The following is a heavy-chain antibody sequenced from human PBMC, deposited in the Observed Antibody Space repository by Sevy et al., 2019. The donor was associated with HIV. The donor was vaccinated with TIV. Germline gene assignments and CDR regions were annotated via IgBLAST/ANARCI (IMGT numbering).Heavy chain of an antibody. J-gene: IGHJ4*02. CDR2: ISDSAYNT. CDR1: GFTFSSYA. CDR3: TKDEAYTVATSYYFDY. V-gene: IGHV3-23*01. Sequence: RGSLRLSCAASGFTFSSYAMSWVRQAPGKGLEWVSGISDSAYNTYYADSVKGRFTISRDNSKNSLYLQMNSLRAEDTAVYYCTKDEAYTVATSYYFDYWGQGTLVTVSS. D-gene: IGHD5-12*01.